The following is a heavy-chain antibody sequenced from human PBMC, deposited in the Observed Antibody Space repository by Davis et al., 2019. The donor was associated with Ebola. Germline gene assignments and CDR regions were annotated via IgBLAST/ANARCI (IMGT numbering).Heavy chain of an antibody. J-gene: IGHJ6*03. CDR2: IYTSGST. Sequence: PSQTLSPTCIVAAGSISSGSYYCSWIRQPAGKGLEWIRHIYTSGSTNYNPSLKSRVTISVDTSKNQFSLRLGSVTAADTAVYYCARRGEWLRSYHMDVWGKGNTVTVAS. CDR3: ARRGEWLRSYHMDV. V-gene: IGHV4-61*09. CDR1: AGSISSGSYY. D-gene: IGHD5-24*01.